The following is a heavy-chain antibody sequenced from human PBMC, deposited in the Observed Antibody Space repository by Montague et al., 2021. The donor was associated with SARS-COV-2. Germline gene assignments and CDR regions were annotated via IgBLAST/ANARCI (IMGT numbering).Heavy chain of an antibody. V-gene: IGHV2-5*08. CDR3: ARYTSRMYGSFDY. CDR1: GFSLNTNGMG. D-gene: IGHD3-16*02. J-gene: IGHJ4*02. CDR2: XYWDDDK. Sequence: PALVKPTQTLTLTCTFSGFSLNTNGMGVGWIRQPPGEAPAWLALXYWDDDKRYSPSLKTRLTITKDTSRNQVVLTMTNVDPGDTGTYFCARYTSRMYGSFDYWGQGALVSVSS.